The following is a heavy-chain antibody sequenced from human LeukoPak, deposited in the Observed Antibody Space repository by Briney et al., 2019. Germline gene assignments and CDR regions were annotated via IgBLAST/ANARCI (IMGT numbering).Heavy chain of an antibody. Sequence: GGSLRLSCAASAFSFSNYNMNWVRQAPGKGLEWVSGISPSGDITYYADSVKGRFTISRDNSKYTLYLEVISLTAEDTAVYYCAKDDAWLRFGEWSQGTLVTVSS. V-gene: IGHV3-23*01. D-gene: IGHD3-10*01. J-gene: IGHJ4*02. CDR1: AFSFSNYN. CDR2: ISPSGDIT. CDR3: AKDDAWLRFGE.